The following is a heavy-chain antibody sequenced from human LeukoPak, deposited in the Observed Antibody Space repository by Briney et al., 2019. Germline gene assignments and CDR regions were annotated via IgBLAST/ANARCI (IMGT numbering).Heavy chain of an antibody. D-gene: IGHD6-19*01. J-gene: IGHJ6*02. CDR1: GFTFSSYS. V-gene: IGHV3-21*01. Sequence: GGSLRLSCAASGFTFSSYSMNWVRQAPGKGLEWVSSISPSSKYIYYEDSVKGRFTISRDNAKSSLYLQMNSLRAEDTAVYYCARDGSGRERGSGWYSAMDVWGQGTTATVSS. CDR2: ISPSSKYI. CDR3: ARDGSGRERGSGWYSAMDV.